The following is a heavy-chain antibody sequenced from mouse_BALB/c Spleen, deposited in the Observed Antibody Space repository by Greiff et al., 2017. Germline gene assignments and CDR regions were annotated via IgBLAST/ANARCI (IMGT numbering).Heavy chain of an antibody. CDR1: GFTFSSFG. V-gene: IGHV5-17*02. J-gene: IGHJ2*01. CDR2: ISSGSSTI. Sequence: EVHLVESGGGLVQPGGSRKLSCAASGFTFSSFGMHWVRQAPEKGLEWVAYISSGSSTIYYADTVKGRFTISRDNPKNTLFLQMTSLRSEDTAMYYCARGGPLTGLDYWGQGTTLTVSS. D-gene: IGHD4-1*01. CDR3: ARGGPLTGLDY.